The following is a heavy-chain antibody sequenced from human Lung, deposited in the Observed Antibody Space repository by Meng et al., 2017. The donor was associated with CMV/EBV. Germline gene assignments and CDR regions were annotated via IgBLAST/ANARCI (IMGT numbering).Heavy chain of an antibody. Sequence: SXTLSLXCTVPGGSISSSSYYWGWIRQPPGKGLEWIGSIYYSGSTYCNPSLKSRVTISVDTSKNQFSLKLSSVTAADTAVYYCARQGSVYYYDSSGQSPDYWXQGTLVTVSS. CDR2: IYYSGST. V-gene: IGHV4-39*01. D-gene: IGHD3-22*01. CDR1: GGSISSSSYY. J-gene: IGHJ4*02. CDR3: ARQGSVYYYDSSGQSPDY.